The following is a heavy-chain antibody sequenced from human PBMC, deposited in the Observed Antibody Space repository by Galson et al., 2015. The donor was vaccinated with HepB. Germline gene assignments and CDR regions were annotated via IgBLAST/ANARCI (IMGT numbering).Heavy chain of an antibody. D-gene: IGHD3-22*01. CDR2: INSDGSST. V-gene: IGHV3-74*01. J-gene: IGHJ4*02. Sequence: LRLSCAASGFTFSSYWMHWVRQAPGKGLVWVSRINSDGSSTSYADSVKGRFTISRDNAKNTLYLQMNSLRAEDTAVYYCARADYYDSSLFDYWGQGTLVTVSS. CDR3: ARADYYDSSLFDY. CDR1: GFTFSSYW.